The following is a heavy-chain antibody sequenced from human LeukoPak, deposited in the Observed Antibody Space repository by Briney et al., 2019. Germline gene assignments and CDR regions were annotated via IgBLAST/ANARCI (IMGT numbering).Heavy chain of an antibody. D-gene: IGHD2-8*01. CDR3: ARERLIYGGGLWRGRRIDY. CDR2: IYYSGST. Sequence: SETLSLTCTVSGGSISSGDYYWSWIRQPPGKGLEWIGYIYYSGSTYYNPSLKSRVTISVDTSKNQFSLKLSSVTAADTAVYYCARERLIYGGGLWRGRRIDYWGQGTLVTVSS. V-gene: IGHV4-30-4*08. CDR1: GGSISSGDYY. J-gene: IGHJ4*02.